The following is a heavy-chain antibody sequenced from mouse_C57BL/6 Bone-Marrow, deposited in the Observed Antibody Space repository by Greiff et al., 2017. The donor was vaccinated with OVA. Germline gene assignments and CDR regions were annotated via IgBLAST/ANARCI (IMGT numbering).Heavy chain of an antibody. V-gene: IGHV1-55*01. J-gene: IGHJ3*01. D-gene: IGHD1-1*01. CDR1: GYTFTSYW. CDR2: IYPGIGGT. Sequence: QVHVKQPGAELVKPGASVKMSCKASGYTFTSYWITWVKQRPGQGLEWIGDIYPGIGGTNYNEKFKSKATLTVDTSSSTAYMQLSSLTSEDAAVYYGARWDYGSSYGAYWGQGTLVTVSA. CDR3: ARWDYGSSYGAY.